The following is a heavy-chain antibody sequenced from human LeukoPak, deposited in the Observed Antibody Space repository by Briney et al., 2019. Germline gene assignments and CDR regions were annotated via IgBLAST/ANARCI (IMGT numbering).Heavy chain of an antibody. V-gene: IGHV4-59*01. Sequence: PETLSLTCTVAGGSISSYYWSWVRHLPRKGLGWIGYIYYSGSTTYNSCLKSRVTISVDTSKNQFSLKLSSVTAADTAVYYCARRYSSSWYNWFDPWGQGTLVTVSS. J-gene: IGHJ5*02. D-gene: IGHD6-13*01. CDR2: IYYSGST. CDR3: ARRYSSSWYNWFDP. CDR1: GGSISSYY.